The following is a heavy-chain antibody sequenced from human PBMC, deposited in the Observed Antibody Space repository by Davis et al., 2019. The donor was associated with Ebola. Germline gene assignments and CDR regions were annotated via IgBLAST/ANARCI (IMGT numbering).Heavy chain of an antibody. CDR3: ATDTAMVLFDY. CDR1: GGSISSYY. D-gene: IGHD5-18*01. J-gene: IGHJ4*02. CDR2: IYYTGRT. V-gene: IGHV4-59*01. Sequence: MPSETLSLTCTVSGGSISSYYWNWIRQPPGKGLEWIGYIYYTGRTNYNPSLKSRVTISVDTSKNQFSLKLSSVTAADTAVYYCATDTAMVLFDYWGQGTLATVSS.